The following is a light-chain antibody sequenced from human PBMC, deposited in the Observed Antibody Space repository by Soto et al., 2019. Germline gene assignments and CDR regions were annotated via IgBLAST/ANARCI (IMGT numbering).Light chain of an antibody. J-gene: IGKJ1*01. CDR2: DAS. CDR1: QSISSY. V-gene: IGKV1-5*01. CDR3: QQYNSYST. Sequence: DIHMTQSPSSLSASVGDRFTITCRASQSISSYLNWYQQKPGKAPKLLIYDASSLESGVPSRLSGSGSGTEFTLTISSLQPDDFATYYCQQYNSYSTFGQGTKVDIK.